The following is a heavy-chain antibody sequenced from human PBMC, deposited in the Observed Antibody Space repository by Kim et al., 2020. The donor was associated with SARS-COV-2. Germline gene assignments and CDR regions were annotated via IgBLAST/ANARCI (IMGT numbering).Heavy chain of an antibody. CDR1: GFKFSNYA. Sequence: GGSLRLSCTTSGFKFSNYAMSWFRQASGKGLEWVSAIGGGGGATYYADSVKGRFTISRDSSTNTMYLQMNTLRVEDTAVYYCAKVGSGAYVGREYFDYWGQGTLGTVSP. J-gene: IGHJ4*02. CDR3: AKVGSGAYVGREYFDY. CDR2: IGGGGGAT. V-gene: IGHV3-23*01. D-gene: IGHD4-17*01.